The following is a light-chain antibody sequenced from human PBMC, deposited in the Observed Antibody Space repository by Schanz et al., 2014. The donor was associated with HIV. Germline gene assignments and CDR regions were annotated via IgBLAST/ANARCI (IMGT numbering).Light chain of an antibody. V-gene: IGKV1-5*03. Sequence: DIQMPQSPSTLSASVGDRVTITCRASQSVDRWLAWYQQKPGKAPNLLIYQASKLPSGVPSRFRGGGSGTEFTLTISSLQPDDSATYYCQQCVTYPYTFGQGTKLDIK. CDR3: QQCVTYPYT. CDR2: QAS. CDR1: QSVDRW. J-gene: IGKJ2*01.